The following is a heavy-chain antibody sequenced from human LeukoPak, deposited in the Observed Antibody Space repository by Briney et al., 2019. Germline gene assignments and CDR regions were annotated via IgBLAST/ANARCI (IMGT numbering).Heavy chain of an antibody. V-gene: IGHV1-18*04. CDR3: AREWGRKSVDESYYGMGV. CDR2: ISAYNGNT. CDR1: GYTFTSYG. J-gene: IGHJ6*04. Sequence: ASVKVSCKAPGYTFTSYGISWVRQAPGQGLEWMRWISAYNGNTNYAQKLQGRVTMTTDTSTSTAYMELRSLRSDDTAVYYCAREWGRKSVDESYYGMGVWGKGTTVTVSS. D-gene: IGHD7-27*01.